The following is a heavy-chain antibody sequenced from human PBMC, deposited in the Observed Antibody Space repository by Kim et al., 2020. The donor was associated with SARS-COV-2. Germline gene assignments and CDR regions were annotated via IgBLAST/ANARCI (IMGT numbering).Heavy chain of an antibody. D-gene: IGHD6-19*01. Sequence: SVKVSCKASGGTFSSYAISWVRQAPGQGLEWMGGIIPIFGTANYAQKFQGRVTITADESTSTAYMELSSLRSEDTAVYYCARVYSSGWYGESWWFDPWGQGTLVTVSS. V-gene: IGHV1-69*13. J-gene: IGHJ5*02. CDR2: IIPIFGTA. CDR1: GGTFSSYA. CDR3: ARVYSSGWYGESWWFDP.